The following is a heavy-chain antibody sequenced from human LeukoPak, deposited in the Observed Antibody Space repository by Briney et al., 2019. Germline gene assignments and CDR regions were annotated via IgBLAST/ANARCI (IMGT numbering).Heavy chain of an antibody. CDR3: ARRHGSVTIDY. J-gene: IGHJ4*02. D-gene: IGHD3-10*01. CDR1: GYTFTSYG. Sequence: ASVKVSCKASGYTFTSYGISWVRQAPGQGLEWMGGISAYNGNTNYAQKLQGRLTMTPDPSTSTAYMELSSLRSEDTAVYYCARRHGSVTIDYWGQGTLVTVSS. V-gene: IGHV1-18*01. CDR2: ISAYNGNT.